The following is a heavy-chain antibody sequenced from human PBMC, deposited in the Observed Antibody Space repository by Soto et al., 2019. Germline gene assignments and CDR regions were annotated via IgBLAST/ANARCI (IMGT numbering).Heavy chain of an antibody. J-gene: IGHJ4*02. Sequence: QVQLQESGPGLVKPSGTLSLTCAVSGGSISSSNWWSWVRQPPGKGLEWIGEIYHSGSTNYNPSLKSRVTISVDKSKSQFSLKLSSVTAADTAVYYCARDRCSGGSGYSRREWRYFDYCGQGTLVTVSS. V-gene: IGHV4-4*02. D-gene: IGHD2-15*01. CDR1: GGSISSSNW. CDR3: ARDRCSGGSGYSRREWRYFDY. CDR2: IYHSGST.